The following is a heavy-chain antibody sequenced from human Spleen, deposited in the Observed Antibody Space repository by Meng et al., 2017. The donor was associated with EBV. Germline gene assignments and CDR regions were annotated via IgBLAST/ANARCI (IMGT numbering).Heavy chain of an antibody. CDR3: ARKDCTITSCPFDY. CDR2: IYWDDDK. V-gene: IGHV2-5*02. D-gene: IGHD2-2*01. CDR1: GFSLSTGGVG. Sequence: QLTLKESGPSLVQPTRTLTRTCTFSGFSLSTGGVGVGWIRQPPGKALEWPALIYWDDDKRYIPSLRSRLTITKDTSKNQVALTMTNMDPMDTATYYCARKDCTITSCPFDYWGQGTLVTVSS. J-gene: IGHJ4*02.